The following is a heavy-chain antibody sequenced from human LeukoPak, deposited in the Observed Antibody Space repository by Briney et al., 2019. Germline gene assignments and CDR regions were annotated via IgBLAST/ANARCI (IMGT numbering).Heavy chain of an antibody. J-gene: IGHJ4*02. D-gene: IGHD2-15*01. CDR2: ISSSSSYI. V-gene: IGHV3-21*01. CDR3: ARDPSPPIVVVVAATLDY. Sequence: GGSLRLSCAASGFTFSCYSMNWVRQAPGKGLEWVSSISSSSSYIYYADSVKGRFTISRDNAKNSLYLQMNSLRAEDTAVYYCARDPSPPIVVVVAATLDYWGQGTLVTVPS. CDR1: GFTFSCYS.